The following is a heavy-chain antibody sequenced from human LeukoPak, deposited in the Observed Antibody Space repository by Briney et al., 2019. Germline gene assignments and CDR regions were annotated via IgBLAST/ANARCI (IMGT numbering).Heavy chain of an antibody. D-gene: IGHD1-26*01. CDR3: TRGGAEAGYYFDY. V-gene: IGHV6-1*01. Sequence: SQTLSLTCAISGDSVSTDSAAWNWIRQSPSRVLEWLGRTYYRCKWYNDYAVSVKSRITIIPDTSKNQFSLQLNSVPPEDTAVYYCTRGGAEAGYYFDYWGQGTLVTVSS. J-gene: IGHJ4*02. CDR1: GDSVSTDSAA. CDR2: TYYRCKWYN.